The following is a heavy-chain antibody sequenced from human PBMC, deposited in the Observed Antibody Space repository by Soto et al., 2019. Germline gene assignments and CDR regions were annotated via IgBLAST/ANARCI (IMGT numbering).Heavy chain of an antibody. J-gene: IGHJ3*02. CDR3: ARDITMIVVGSQDAFHI. Sequence: QVQLVQSGAEVKKPGASVKVSCKASGYTFTSYGISWVRQAPGQGLEWMGWISAYNGNTNYAQKLQGRVTMTTDTSTSIAYMELRSLRSDDMAVYYCARDITMIVVGSQDAFHIWGQGTMVTVSS. D-gene: IGHD3-22*01. V-gene: IGHV1-18*03. CDR2: ISAYNGNT. CDR1: GYTFTSYG.